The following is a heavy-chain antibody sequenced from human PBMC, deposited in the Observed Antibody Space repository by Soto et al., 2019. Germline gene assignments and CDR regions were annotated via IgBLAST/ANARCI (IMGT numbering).Heavy chain of an antibody. CDR1: GFSLSTTEVG. CDR3: AHRFDWYYFDY. J-gene: IGHJ4*02. V-gene: IGHV2-5*02. Sequence: QITLKESGPTLVKPTQTLTLTCTFSGFSLSTTEVGVAWIRQPPGKALEWLALIYWDDDKRYSPSLKSRLTITKDTSKNQVVLRMTNMDPVDTATYYCAHRFDWYYFDYWGPGILVTVSS. CDR2: IYWDDDK. D-gene: IGHD3-9*01.